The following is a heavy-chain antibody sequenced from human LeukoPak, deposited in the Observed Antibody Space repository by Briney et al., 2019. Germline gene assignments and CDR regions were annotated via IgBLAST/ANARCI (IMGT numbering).Heavy chain of an antibody. J-gene: IGHJ4*02. Sequence: GGSLRLSCVVSGFTFSSYAMSWVRQAPVKGLDWVSAFSGSGGSTYYADSVKGRFTISRDNSKNTLYVQMNGMRAEDTAVYYCAKWGGTFDYWGQGTLVTVSS. CDR3: AKWGGTFDY. CDR2: FSGSGGST. V-gene: IGHV3-23*01. D-gene: IGHD3-16*01. CDR1: GFTFSSYA.